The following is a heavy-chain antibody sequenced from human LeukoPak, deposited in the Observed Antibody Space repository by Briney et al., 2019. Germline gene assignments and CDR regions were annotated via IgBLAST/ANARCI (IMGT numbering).Heavy chain of an antibody. CDR3: ATLRDGYNPDYYYYGMDV. Sequence: ASVKVSCKASGYTFTTYDINWVRQATGQGLEWMGWMNPISGNTGYAQKFQGRVTMTRNTSITTAYMELSSLRSEDTAVYYCATLRDGYNPDYYYYGMDVWGQGTTVTVSS. D-gene: IGHD5-24*01. J-gene: IGHJ6*02. V-gene: IGHV1-8*01. CDR1: GYTFTTYD. CDR2: MNPISGNT.